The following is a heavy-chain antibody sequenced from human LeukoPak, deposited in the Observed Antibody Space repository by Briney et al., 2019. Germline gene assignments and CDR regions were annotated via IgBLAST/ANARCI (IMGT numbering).Heavy chain of an antibody. J-gene: IGHJ5*02. CDR2: FDPEDGEP. Sequence: ASVKVSCKVSGSTLTELSMHWVRQAPGEGLEWMGGFDPEDGEPIYAQKFQGRVTMTEDTSTDTVHIELSSLRSEDTAVYYCATDFLGFDPWGQGTLVTVSS. CDR3: ATDFLGFDP. V-gene: IGHV1-24*01. CDR1: GSTLTELS. D-gene: IGHD2/OR15-2a*01.